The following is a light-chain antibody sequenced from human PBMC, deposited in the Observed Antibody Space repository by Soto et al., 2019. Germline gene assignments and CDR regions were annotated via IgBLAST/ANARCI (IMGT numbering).Light chain of an antibody. Sequence: AIQLTQSRSSLSASVGDRVTITCRASQGVNSALAWYQQRPGQAPKLLMYDASNLESGVSSRFSGSGSGTDFTLTISSLQPEDFATYYCQQFNGYPRTFGQGTRWIS. J-gene: IGKJ1*01. CDR2: DAS. CDR3: QQFNGYPRT. CDR1: QGVNSA. V-gene: IGKV1-13*02.